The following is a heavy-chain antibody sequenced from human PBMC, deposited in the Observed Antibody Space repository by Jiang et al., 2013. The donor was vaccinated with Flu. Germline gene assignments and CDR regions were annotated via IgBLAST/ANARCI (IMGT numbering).Heavy chain of an antibody. V-gene: IGHV3-9*01. CDR1: GFTFDDYA. D-gene: IGHD1-26*01. Sequence: VQLVESGGGLVQPGRSLRLSCTASGFTFDDYAMHWVRQGPGKGLEWVSGITWNKGSIGYADSVKGRFTISRDNAKNSLYLQMNSLRAEDTALYSCAKAQKRWELLLDAFDIWAKGQWSPSLQ. CDR3: AKAQKRWELLLDAFDI. J-gene: IGHJ3*02. CDR2: ITWNKGSI.